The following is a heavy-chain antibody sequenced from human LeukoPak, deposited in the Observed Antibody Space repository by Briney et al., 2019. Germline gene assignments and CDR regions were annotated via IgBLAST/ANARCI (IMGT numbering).Heavy chain of an antibody. J-gene: IGHJ4*02. CDR2: INSDGST. CDR1: GFTVSSNY. V-gene: IGHV3-66*02. Sequence: PGGSLRLSCAVSGFTVSSNYMTWVRQAPGKGLEWVSVINSDGSTYYADSVRGRFTTSRDNSKTTLYLQMNSLRGDDTAVYYCARDWLTGYIYGPFDYWGQGTLVTVSS. CDR3: ARDWLTGYIYGPFDY. D-gene: IGHD5-18*01.